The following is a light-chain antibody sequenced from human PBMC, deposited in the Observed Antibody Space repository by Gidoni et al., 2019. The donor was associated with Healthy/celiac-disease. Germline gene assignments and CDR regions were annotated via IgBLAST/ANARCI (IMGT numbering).Light chain of an antibody. CDR1: QSVSSN. CDR3: QQYNNWPCT. J-gene: IGKJ1*01. Sequence: ELVMTQSPATLSVSPGQRATLSCRASQSVSSNLAWYQQKPGQAPRLLIYGSSTRATGIPARFSGSVSGTEVPLTISSLQSEDLAVYYCQQYNNWPCTFGQGTKVEIK. CDR2: GSS. V-gene: IGKV3-15*01.